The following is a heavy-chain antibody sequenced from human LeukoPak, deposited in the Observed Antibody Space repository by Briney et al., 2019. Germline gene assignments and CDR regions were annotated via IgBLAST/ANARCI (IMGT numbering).Heavy chain of an antibody. Sequence: GGSLRLSCAASGFTLSNYAMNWVRQAPGKGLEWVSYISSSSTYIYYADSVKGRFTVSRDNAQNSLHLQMNSLRAEDTAVYYCASNVTTTPITTGGAFNIWGQGTMVTVSS. J-gene: IGHJ3*02. CDR1: GFTLSNYA. CDR3: ASNVTTTPITTGGAFNI. V-gene: IGHV3-21*01. D-gene: IGHD4-17*01. CDR2: ISSSSTYI.